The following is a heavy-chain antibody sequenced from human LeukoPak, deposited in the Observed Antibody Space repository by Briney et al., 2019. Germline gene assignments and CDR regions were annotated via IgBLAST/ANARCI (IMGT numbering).Heavy chain of an antibody. J-gene: IGHJ4*02. CDR1: RGTFSSYA. Sequence: SVKVSCKASRGTFSSYAISWVRQAPGQGLEWMGGIIPIFGTANYAQKFQGRVTITTDESTSTAYMELSSLRSEDTAVYYCARDPARGVVFQTYYLDYWGQGTLVTVSS. V-gene: IGHV1-69*05. D-gene: IGHD3-10*01. CDR2: IIPIFGTA. CDR3: ARDPARGVVFQTYYLDY.